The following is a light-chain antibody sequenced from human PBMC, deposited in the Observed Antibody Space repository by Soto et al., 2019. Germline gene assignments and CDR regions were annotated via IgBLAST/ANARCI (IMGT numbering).Light chain of an antibody. CDR1: QSISSSY. V-gene: IGKV3-20*01. J-gene: IGKJ1*01. CDR3: QQYGRT. CDR2: GAS. Sequence: EIVLTQSPGTLSLSPGERATLSCRASQSISSSYLAWYHQKPGQAPRLLIYGASSRATGIPDRFSGSGSGTAFTLTISRLQPEEFAVYYCQQYGRTFGQGTKVEIK.